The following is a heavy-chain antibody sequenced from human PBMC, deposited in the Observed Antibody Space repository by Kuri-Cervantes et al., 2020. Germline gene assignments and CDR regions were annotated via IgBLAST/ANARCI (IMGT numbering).Heavy chain of an antibody. Sequence: ASVKVSCKASGYTFTSYYMHWVRQAPGQGLEWMGIINPSGGSTSYAQKFQGRVTMTRDTSTSTVYMELSSLRSEDTAVYYCAREAGKRGYSSTWYYFQHWGQGTLVTVSS. CDR2: INPSGGST. V-gene: IGHV1-46*01. CDR1: GYTFTSYY. J-gene: IGHJ1*01. D-gene: IGHD6-13*01. CDR3: AREAGKRGYSSTWYYFQH.